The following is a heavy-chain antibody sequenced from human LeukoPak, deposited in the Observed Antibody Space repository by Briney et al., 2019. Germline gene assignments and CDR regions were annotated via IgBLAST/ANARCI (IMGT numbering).Heavy chain of an antibody. D-gene: IGHD6-25*01. CDR1: GGSISSSSYY. J-gene: IGHJ4*02. Sequence: PSETLSLTCSVSGGSISSSSYYWGWIRQPPGKGLEWIGSIYDSGSTYYNPSLKSRVTISVDTSKNQFSLKLSSVTAADTAVYYCARQPLAGVTAANYFDYWGQGTLVTVSS. V-gene: IGHV4-39*01. CDR3: ARQPLAGVTAANYFDY. CDR2: IYDSGST.